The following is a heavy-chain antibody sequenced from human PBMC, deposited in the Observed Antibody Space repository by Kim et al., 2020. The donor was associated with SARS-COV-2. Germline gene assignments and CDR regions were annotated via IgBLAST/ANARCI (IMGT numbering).Heavy chain of an antibody. V-gene: IGHV5-51*01. CDR3: ARPYYDLPGAFDI. J-gene: IGHJ3*02. D-gene: IGHD3-3*01. Sequence: RPSFQGQVTISADKSISTAYLQWSSLKASDTAMYYCARPYYDLPGAFDIWGQGTMVTVSS.